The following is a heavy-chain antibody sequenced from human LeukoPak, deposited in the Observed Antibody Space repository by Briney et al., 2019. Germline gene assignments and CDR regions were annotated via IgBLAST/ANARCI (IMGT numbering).Heavy chain of an antibody. V-gene: IGHV3-9*01. CDR2: LNWNSGGI. CDR1: GFTFDDYA. D-gene: IGHD2-21*01. CDR3: ARGPEFCVGDCYFDY. Sequence: PGGSLRLSCAASGFTFDDYAMHWVRQAPGKGLEWVSGLNWNSGGIVYADSVKGRFTISRDNAKGSLYLQMNNLRAEDTAVYYCARGPEFCVGDCYFDYWGRGTLVTVSS. J-gene: IGHJ4*02.